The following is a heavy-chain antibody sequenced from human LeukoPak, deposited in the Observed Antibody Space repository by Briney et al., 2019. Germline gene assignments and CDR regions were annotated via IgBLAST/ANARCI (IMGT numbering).Heavy chain of an antibody. CDR2: TRFDGSIK. Sequence: GGSLRLSCAVSGLIFSDYGFQWVRQAPGKGLEWVAVTRFDGSIKQYADSVKGRFTISRDDSKNTLYLQMNFLKSEDTAVHYCARWGGTRQYYFDYWGQGTLVTVSS. CDR3: ARWGGTRQYYFDY. CDR1: GLIFSDYG. V-gene: IGHV3-33*01. J-gene: IGHJ4*02. D-gene: IGHD1-1*01.